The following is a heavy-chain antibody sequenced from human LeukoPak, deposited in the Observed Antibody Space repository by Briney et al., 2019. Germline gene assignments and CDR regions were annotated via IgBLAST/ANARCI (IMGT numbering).Heavy chain of an antibody. CDR3: ARVGAAMDNFDY. CDR1: GGSVSNYD. J-gene: IGHJ4*02. CDR2: IYNSGST. D-gene: IGHD5-18*01. V-gene: IGHV4-59*02. Sequence: SETLSLTCTVSGGSVSNYDWSWIRQFPGKGLEWTGYIYNSGSTNYNPSIKSRVTISKDTSKNQFSLKLSSVTAADTAVYYCARVGAAMDNFDYWGQGTLVTVS.